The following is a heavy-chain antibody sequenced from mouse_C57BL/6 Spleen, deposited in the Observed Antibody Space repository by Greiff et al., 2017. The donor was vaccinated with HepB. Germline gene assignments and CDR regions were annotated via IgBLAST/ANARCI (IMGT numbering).Heavy chain of an antibody. CDR2: INPYNGGT. J-gene: IGHJ2*01. Sequence: EVQLQQSGPVLVKPGASVKMSCKASGYTFTDYYMNWVKQSHGKSLEWIGVINPYNGGTSYNQKFKGKATLTVDKSSSTAYMELNSLTSEDSAVYYCAREGITTVVAKGDYWGQGTTLTVSS. V-gene: IGHV1-19*01. CDR3: AREGITTVVAKGDY. D-gene: IGHD1-1*01. CDR1: GYTFTDYY.